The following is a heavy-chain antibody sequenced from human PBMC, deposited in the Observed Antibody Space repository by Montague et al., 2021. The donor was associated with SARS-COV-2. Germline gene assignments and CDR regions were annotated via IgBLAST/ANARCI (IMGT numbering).Heavy chain of an antibody. CDR2: VDYSGNT. Sequence: SETLSLTCTVTGGPISGSSDYWGWIRQSPGKGLEWIASVDYSGNTYYSPSLKSRLTISVGTSKNQFSLKLKSVTAADTALYYCARRGYSYGWGDWGQGTLVTVSS. CDR3: ARRGYSYGWGD. J-gene: IGHJ4*02. CDR1: GGPISGSSDY. V-gene: IGHV4-39*01. D-gene: IGHD5-18*01.